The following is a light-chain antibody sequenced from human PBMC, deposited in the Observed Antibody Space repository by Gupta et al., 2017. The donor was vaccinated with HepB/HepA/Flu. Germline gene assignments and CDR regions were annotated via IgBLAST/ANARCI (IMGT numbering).Light chain of an antibody. CDR1: QSLLQSDGYTY. CDR2: EGS. Sequence: VLTPSPLSLPVTPGQPASISCTSSQSLLQSDGYTYLYWYLQKPGQSPQLLIYEGSNRGSGVADRISGSGSGTECIINISRVEAEDVGCYDCMQAGKTLLTFGGGTKVEIK. V-gene: IGKV2D-29*02. J-gene: IGKJ4*01. CDR3: MQAGKTLLT.